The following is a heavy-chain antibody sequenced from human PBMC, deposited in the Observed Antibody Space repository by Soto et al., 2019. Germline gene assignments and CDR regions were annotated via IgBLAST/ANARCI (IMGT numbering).Heavy chain of an antibody. Sequence: GGSLRLSCAASGFTFSSYAMSWVRQAPGKGLEWVSAISGSGGSTYYADSVKGRFTISRDNSKNTLYLQMNSLRAEDTAVYYCAKDRTYYYDSSGYPLPDFGYWGQGTLVTVSS. CDR3: AKDRTYYYDSSGYPLPDFGY. V-gene: IGHV3-23*01. CDR1: GFTFSSYA. CDR2: ISGSGGST. J-gene: IGHJ4*02. D-gene: IGHD3-22*01.